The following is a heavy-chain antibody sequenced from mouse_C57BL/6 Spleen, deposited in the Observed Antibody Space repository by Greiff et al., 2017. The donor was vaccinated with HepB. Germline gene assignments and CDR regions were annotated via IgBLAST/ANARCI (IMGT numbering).Heavy chain of an antibody. Sequence: QVQLQQSGAELVKPGASVKISCKASGYAFSSYWMNWVKQRPGKGLEWIGQIYPGDGDTNYNGKFKGKATLTADKSSSTAYMQLSSLTSEDSAVYFCARLGQNRESFAWFAYWGQGTLVTVSA. CDR3: ARLGQNRESFAWFAY. CDR1: GYAFSSYW. J-gene: IGHJ3*01. CDR2: IYPGDGDT. D-gene: IGHD3-3*01. V-gene: IGHV1-80*01.